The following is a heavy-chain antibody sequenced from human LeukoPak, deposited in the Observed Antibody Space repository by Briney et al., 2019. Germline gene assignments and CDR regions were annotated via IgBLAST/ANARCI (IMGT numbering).Heavy chain of an antibody. V-gene: IGHV4-59*01. CDR3: ARVRYSYGPSYYYYYGMDV. CDR1: GGSISSYY. D-gene: IGHD5-18*01. CDR2: IYYSGST. J-gene: IGHJ6*02. Sequence: SETLSLTCTVSGGSISSYYWSWIRQPPGKGLEWIGNIYYSGSTNYNPSLKSRVTISVDTSKNQFSLKLSSVTAADTAVYYCARVRYSYGPSYYYYYGMDVWGQGTTVTVSS.